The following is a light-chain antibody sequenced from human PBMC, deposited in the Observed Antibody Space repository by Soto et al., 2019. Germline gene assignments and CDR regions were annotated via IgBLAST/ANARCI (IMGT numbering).Light chain of an antibody. Sequence: QSALTQPASVSGSPGQSITISCTGTGSDVGGYNYVSWYQQHPGKAPKVMIYEVSNRPSGVSDRFSGSKSGNTASLTISGLQAEDESDYYCSSYTSGSTYVFGTGTKVTVL. CDR1: GSDVGGYNY. J-gene: IGLJ1*01. CDR3: SSYTSGSTYV. CDR2: EVS. V-gene: IGLV2-14*01.